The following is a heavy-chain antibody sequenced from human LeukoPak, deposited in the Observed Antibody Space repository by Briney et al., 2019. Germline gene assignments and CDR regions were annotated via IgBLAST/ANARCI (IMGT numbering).Heavy chain of an antibody. CDR1: GFTFSSYG. CDR3: AKEGSSTVTIYFDY. Sequence: SGGSLRLSCAASGFTFSSYGMHWVRQAPGKGLEWVAVISYDGSNKYYADSVKGRFTISRDNSKNTLYLQMNSLRAEDTAVYYCAKEGSSTVTIYFDYWGQGTLVTVSS. CDR2: ISYDGSNK. D-gene: IGHD4-11*01. J-gene: IGHJ4*02. V-gene: IGHV3-30*18.